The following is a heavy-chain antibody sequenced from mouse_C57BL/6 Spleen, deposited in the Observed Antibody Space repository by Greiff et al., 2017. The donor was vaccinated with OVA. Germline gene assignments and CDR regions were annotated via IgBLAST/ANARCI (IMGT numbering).Heavy chain of an antibody. V-gene: IGHV1-80*01. Sequence: VMLVESGAELVKPGASVKISCKASGYAFSSYWMNWVKQRPGKGLEWIGQIYPGDGDTNYNGKFKGKATLTADKSSSTAYMQLSSLTSEDSAVYFCARQPSYAMDYWGQGTSVTVSS. CDR1: GYAFSSYW. CDR3: ARQPSYAMDY. J-gene: IGHJ4*01. CDR2: IYPGDGDT. D-gene: IGHD6-1*01.